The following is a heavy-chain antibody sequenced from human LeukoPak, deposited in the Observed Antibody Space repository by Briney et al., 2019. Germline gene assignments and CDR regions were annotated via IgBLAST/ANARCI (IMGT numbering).Heavy chain of an antibody. Sequence: VQPGGSLRLSCAASGFTLSDHYMDWVRQAPGKGLEWVGRTRDKPNSYTTEYAASVKGRFTISRDDSKNSLYLQMNSLKTEDTAVYYCARVTVTTGSYYYYMDVWGKGTTVTVSS. D-gene: IGHD4-17*01. CDR2: TRDKPNSYTT. CDR1: GFTLSDHY. V-gene: IGHV3-72*01. CDR3: ARVTVTTGSYYYYMDV. J-gene: IGHJ6*03.